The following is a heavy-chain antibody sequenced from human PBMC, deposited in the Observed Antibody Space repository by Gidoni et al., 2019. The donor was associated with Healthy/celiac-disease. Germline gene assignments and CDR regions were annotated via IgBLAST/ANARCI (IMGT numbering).Heavy chain of an antibody. CDR2: IYYSGST. CDR3: ATGDSGYGMDV. J-gene: IGHJ6*02. D-gene: IGHD1-26*01. V-gene: IGHV4-59*01. Sequence: QVQLQESGPGLVKPSETLSLTCPVSGGSISSYYWSWIRQPPGKGLEWIGYIYYSGSTNYNPSLKSRVTISVDTSKNQFSLKLSSVTAADTAVYYCATGDSGYGMDVWGQGTTVTVSS. CDR1: GGSISSYY.